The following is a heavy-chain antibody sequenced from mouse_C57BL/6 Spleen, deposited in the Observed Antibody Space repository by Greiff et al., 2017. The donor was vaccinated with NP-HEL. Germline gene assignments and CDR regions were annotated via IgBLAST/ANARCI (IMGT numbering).Heavy chain of an antibody. J-gene: IGHJ3*01. Sequence: QVQLQQPGAELVMPGASVKLSCKASGYTFTSYWMHWVKQRPGQGLEWIGEIDPSDSYTNYNQKFKGKSTLTVDTSSSTAYMQLGSLTSEDSAVYYCARGGGGNRFAYWGQGTLVTVSA. V-gene: IGHV1-69*01. CDR1: GYTFTSYW. CDR3: ARGGGGNRFAY. D-gene: IGHD2-1*01. CDR2: IDPSDSYT.